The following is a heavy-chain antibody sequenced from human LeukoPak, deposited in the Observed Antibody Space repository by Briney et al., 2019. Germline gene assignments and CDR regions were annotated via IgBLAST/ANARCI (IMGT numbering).Heavy chain of an antibody. Sequence: GGSLRLSCAASGFTFSSYAMHWVRQAPGKGLEWVAVISYDGSNKYYADSVKGRFTISRDNSKNTLYLQMNSLRAEDTAVYYCARYSSSWYAFDIWGQGTMVIVSS. CDR2: ISYDGSNK. D-gene: IGHD6-13*01. CDR3: ARYSSSWYAFDI. CDR1: GFTFSSYA. V-gene: IGHV3-30*04. J-gene: IGHJ3*02.